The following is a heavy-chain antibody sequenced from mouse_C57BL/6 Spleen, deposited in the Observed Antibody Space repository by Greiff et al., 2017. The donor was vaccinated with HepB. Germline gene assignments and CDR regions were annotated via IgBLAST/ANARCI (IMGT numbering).Heavy chain of an antibody. V-gene: IGHV3-6*01. Sequence: EVKLVESGPGLVKPSQSLSLTCSVTGYSITSGYYWNWIRQFPGNKLEWMGYISYDGSNNYNPSLKNRISITRDTSKNQFFLKLNSVTTEDTATYYCAREGYDYDVRFAYWGQGTLVTVSA. CDR1: GYSITSGYY. CDR3: AREGYDYDVRFAY. CDR2: ISYDGSN. D-gene: IGHD2-4*01. J-gene: IGHJ3*01.